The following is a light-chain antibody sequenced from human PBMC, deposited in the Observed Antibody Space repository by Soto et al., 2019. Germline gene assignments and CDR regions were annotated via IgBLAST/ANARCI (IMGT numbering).Light chain of an antibody. CDR2: DAS. V-gene: IGKV1-33*01. CDR3: QQYENLPT. J-gene: IGKJ5*01. Sequence: DIQMTQSPSSLSASVGDRVTITCQASQNINNYLNWYKQKPGRAPKLLIYDASNLEAGVPSRFRGSGSGTDFTLPISRLQPEEIATDDCQQYENLPTFGQGTRLEIK. CDR1: QNINNY.